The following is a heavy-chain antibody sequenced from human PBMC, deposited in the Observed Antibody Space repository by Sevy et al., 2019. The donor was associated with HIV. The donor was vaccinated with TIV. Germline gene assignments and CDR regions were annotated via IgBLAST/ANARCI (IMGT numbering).Heavy chain of an antibody. D-gene: IGHD2-21*01. Sequence: GESLKISCKSSGYSFTNYWIAWVRQVPGKGLEWMGIIYPGDSDTRYSPSFQGQVTISADKSITTVYLQWSSLKASDNATYCLARGCSGDCCTPGEVFHAARARFDVWGQGTMVTVSS. CDR2: IYPGDSDT. CDR1: GYSFTNYW. CDR3: ARGCSGDCCTPGEVFHAARARFDV. J-gene: IGHJ3*01. V-gene: IGHV5-51*01.